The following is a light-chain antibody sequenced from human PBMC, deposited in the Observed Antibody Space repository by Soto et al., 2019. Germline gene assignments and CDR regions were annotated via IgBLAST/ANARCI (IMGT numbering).Light chain of an antibody. CDR3: QHYGSSRT. CDR2: GAS. J-gene: IGKJ1*01. Sequence: EIVLTQSPGTLSLSPGERATLSCRASQTVGSSYLAWYQQKPGQAPRLLIYGASSRVTGIPDRFSGSGSGTDFTLTISRLEPEDFAVYYCQHYGSSRTFGQGTKVEIK. CDR1: QTVGSSY. V-gene: IGKV3-20*01.